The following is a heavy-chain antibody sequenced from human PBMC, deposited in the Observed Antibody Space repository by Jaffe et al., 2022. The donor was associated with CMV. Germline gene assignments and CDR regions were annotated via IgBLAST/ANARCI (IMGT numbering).Heavy chain of an antibody. CDR3: ARGLRGYRYGPFDH. V-gene: IGHV4-59*01. Sequence: QEQLQESGPGLVKPSETLSLTCTVSGGSINNYYWSWFRQPPGKGLEWIGYISDSGSTNYNPSLKSRVTTSVDTSKNQFSLKLSSVTAADTAVYYCARGLRGYRYGPFDHWGQGTLVTVSS. J-gene: IGHJ4*02. D-gene: IGHD5-18*01. CDR1: GGSINNYY. CDR2: ISDSGST.